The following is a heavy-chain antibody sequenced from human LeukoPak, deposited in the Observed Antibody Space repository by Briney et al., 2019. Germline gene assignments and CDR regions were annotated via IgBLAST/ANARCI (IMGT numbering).Heavy chain of an antibody. J-gene: IGHJ4*02. CDR1: GFAFSDYW. CDR3: VRDGGVSGYDLLDY. V-gene: IGHV3-7*01. D-gene: IGHD5-12*01. CDR2: INQDGSKE. Sequence: GGSLRLSCAASGFAFSDYWMTWVRQAPGEGLEWVAHINQDGSKEHYMDSVKARFTISRDNAKNSLSLQMNSLRAEDTAVYYCVRDGGVSGYDLLDYWGQGTLVTVSS.